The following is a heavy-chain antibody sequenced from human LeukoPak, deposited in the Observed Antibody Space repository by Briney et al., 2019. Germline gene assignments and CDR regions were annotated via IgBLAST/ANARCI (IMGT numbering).Heavy chain of an antibody. CDR2: IIPILGIA. D-gene: IGHD6-19*01. V-gene: IGHV1-69*04. CDR1: GGTFSSYA. J-gene: IGHJ4*02. CDR3: ARGGAVAGMGNYFDY. Sequence: ASVKVSCKASGGTFSSYAISWVRQAPGQGLEWMGRIIPILGIANYAQKFQGRVTMTRNTSISTAYMELSSLRSEDTAVYYCARGGAVAGMGNYFDYWGQGTLVTVSS.